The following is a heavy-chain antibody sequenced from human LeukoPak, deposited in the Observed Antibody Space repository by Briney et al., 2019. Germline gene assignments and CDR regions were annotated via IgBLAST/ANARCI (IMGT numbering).Heavy chain of an antibody. J-gene: IGHJ6*03. Sequence: PGGSLRLSCGASGFTFSSYWMHWVRQAPGKGLVWVSRINSDGSSTSYADSVKGRFTISRDNAKNTLYLQMNSLRAEDTAVYYCARDRIQLWTYQYMDVWGKGTTVTVSS. CDR3: ARDRIQLWTYQYMDV. CDR1: GFTFSSYW. CDR2: INSDGSST. V-gene: IGHV3-74*01. D-gene: IGHD5-18*01.